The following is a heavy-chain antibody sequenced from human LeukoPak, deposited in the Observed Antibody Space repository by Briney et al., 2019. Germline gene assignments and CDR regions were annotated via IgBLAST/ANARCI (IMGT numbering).Heavy chain of an antibody. CDR2: MNPNSGNT. CDR3: ARADCGGDCYPSTYFDY. Sequence: GASVKVSCKASGYTFTTYDINWVRQATGQGLEWMGWMNPNSGNTGYAQKFQGRVTMTRDTSTSTVYMELSSLRSEDTAVYYCARADCGGDCYPSTYFDYWGQGTLVTVSS. J-gene: IGHJ4*02. V-gene: IGHV1-8*01. CDR1: GYTFTTYD. D-gene: IGHD2-21*01.